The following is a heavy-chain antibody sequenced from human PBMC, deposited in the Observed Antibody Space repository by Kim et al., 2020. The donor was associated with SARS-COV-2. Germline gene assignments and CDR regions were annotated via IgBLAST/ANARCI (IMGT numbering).Heavy chain of an antibody. CDR3: ARGNHYCSSTSCYNDAF. CDR1: GFTFSSYG. D-gene: IGHD2-2*02. CDR2: IWYDGSNK. J-gene: IGHJ3*01. V-gene: IGHV3-33*01. Sequence: GGSLRLSCAASGFTFSSYGMHWVRQAPGKGLEWVTVIWYDGSNKFYADSVKGRFTISRDNSKNTLYLQMNSLRAEDTAVYYCARGNHYCSSTSCYNDAF.